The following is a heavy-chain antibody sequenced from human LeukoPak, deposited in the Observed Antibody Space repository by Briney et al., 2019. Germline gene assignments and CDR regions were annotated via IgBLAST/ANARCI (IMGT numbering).Heavy chain of an antibody. CDR2: ISSSSSYI. CDR1: GFTFSSYS. CDR3: AKGPVVTFDI. V-gene: IGHV3-21*04. D-gene: IGHD2-15*01. Sequence: GGSLRLSCAASGFTFSSYSMNWVRQAPGKGLEWVSSISSSSSYIYYADSVKGRFTISRDNAKNSLYLQMNGLRAEDTAVYYCAKGPVVTFDIWGQGTMVTVSS. J-gene: IGHJ3*02.